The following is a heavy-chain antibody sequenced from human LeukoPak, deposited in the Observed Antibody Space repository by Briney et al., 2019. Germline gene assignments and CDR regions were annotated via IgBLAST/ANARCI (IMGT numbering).Heavy chain of an antibody. CDR2: IYTSGST. D-gene: IGHD6-6*01. CDR3: ARREKQLDAFDI. J-gene: IGHJ3*02. CDR1: GGSISSGSYY. Sequence: SETLSLTCTVSGGSISSGSYYWSWIRQPAGKGLEWIGRIYTSGSTNYNPSLKSRVTISVDTSKNQFSLKLSSVTAADTAVYYCARREKQLDAFDIWGQGTMVTVSS. V-gene: IGHV4-61*02.